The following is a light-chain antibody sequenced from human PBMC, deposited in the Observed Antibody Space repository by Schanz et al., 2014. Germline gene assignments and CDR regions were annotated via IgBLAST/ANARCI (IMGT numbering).Light chain of an antibody. CDR1: QSISIS. V-gene: IGKV1-5*01. CDR2: DAS. J-gene: IGKJ1*01. CDR3: QEYSTYSQT. Sequence: DIQLPQSPSSLSASVGDRVTITCRARQSISISLNWYQQRPGKAPKLLIYDASSLESGVPSRFSGSRSGTEFTLTISSLQPTDFATYYCQEYSTYSQTFGQGTKVDIK.